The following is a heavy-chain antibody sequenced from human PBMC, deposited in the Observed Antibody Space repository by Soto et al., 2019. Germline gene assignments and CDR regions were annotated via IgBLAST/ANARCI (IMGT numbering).Heavy chain of an antibody. J-gene: IGHJ4*02. CDR2: IIPNLGIA. Sequence: QVQLVQSGAEVKKPGSSVKVSCKASGGTFSSYTISWVRQAPGQGLEWMGRIIPNLGIANYAQKFQGRVTITADKSTSTAYLELSSLRSEDTAVYSCAVDLGGELSLYLYYWGQGTLVTVSS. CDR1: GGTFSSYT. V-gene: IGHV1-69*02. CDR3: AVDLGGELSLYLYY. D-gene: IGHD3-16*02.